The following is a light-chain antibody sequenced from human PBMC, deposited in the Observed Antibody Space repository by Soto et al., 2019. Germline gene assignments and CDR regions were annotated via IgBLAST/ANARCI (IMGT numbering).Light chain of an antibody. CDR2: GAS. Sequence: DIVLTQSAGPLSLSPGERATLSCKASQSVSNNYLAWYQQKPGQAPRILIYGASNRATGIPDRFSGSGSGTEFTLTISRLEPEDFAVYYCQQYGSSGTFGQGTKVDI. CDR3: QQYGSSGT. V-gene: IGKV3-20*01. J-gene: IGKJ1*01. CDR1: QSVSNNY.